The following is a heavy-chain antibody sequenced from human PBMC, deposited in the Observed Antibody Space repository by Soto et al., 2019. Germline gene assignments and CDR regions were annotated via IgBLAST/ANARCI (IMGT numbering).Heavy chain of an antibody. D-gene: IGHD5-12*01. CDR1: GFFFSSYA. CDR3: AKDRYINTFNVLDP. V-gene: IGHV3-23*01. Sequence: GGSLRLSCAASGFFFSSYAMSWVRQAPGKGLEWVSSISGNGGSTYYAGSVKGRFTISRDNSKNTQYLQMDSLRAEDTAVYYCAKDRYINTFNVLDPWAQGTLV. CDR2: ISGNGGST. J-gene: IGHJ5*02.